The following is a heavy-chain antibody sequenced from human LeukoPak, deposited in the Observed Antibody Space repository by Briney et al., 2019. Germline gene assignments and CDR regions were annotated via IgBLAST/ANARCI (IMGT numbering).Heavy chain of an antibody. CDR3: AREDRMSRVDP. CDR1: GFTVSSNY. CDR2: IYSGGST. J-gene: IGHJ5*02. V-gene: IGHV3-53*04. D-gene: IGHD2-15*01. Sequence: GGSLRLSCAASGFTVSSNYMSWVRQAPGKGLEWVSVIYSGGSTYYADSVKGRFTISRHNSKNTLYPQMNSLRAEDTAVYYCAREDRMSRVDPWGQGTLVTVSS.